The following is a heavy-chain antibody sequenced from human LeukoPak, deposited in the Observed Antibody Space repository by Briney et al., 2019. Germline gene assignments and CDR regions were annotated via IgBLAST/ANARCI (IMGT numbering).Heavy chain of an antibody. Sequence: GGSLTLSCVASGLTFSSYGMHWVRQAPGKGLEWVAVISNDGSNKYYADSVKGRVTISRDNSKNTLYLKMNSLRAKHTAVYYCAKGPGAFDIWGQGTMVTVSS. CDR1: GLTFSSYG. D-gene: IGHD1-14*01. CDR3: AKGPGAFDI. CDR2: ISNDGSNK. J-gene: IGHJ3*02. V-gene: IGHV3-30*18.